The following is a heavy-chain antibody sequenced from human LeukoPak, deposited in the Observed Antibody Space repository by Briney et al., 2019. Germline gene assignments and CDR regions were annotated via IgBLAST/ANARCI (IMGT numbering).Heavy chain of an antibody. CDR2: IYHSGST. Sequence: SETLSLTRAVSGGSISSGGYSWSWIRQPPGKGLEWIGYIYHSGSTYYNPSLKSRVTISVDRSKNQFSLKLSSVTAADTAVYYCARATGLYFQHWGQGTLVTVSS. CDR3: ARATGLYFQH. J-gene: IGHJ1*01. V-gene: IGHV4-30-2*01. CDR1: GGSISSGGYS. D-gene: IGHD4-17*01.